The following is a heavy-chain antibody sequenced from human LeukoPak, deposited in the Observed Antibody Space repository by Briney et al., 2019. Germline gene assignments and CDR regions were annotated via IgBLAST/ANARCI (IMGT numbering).Heavy chain of an antibody. V-gene: IGHV4-59*01. J-gene: IGHJ6*03. CDR2: IYYSGST. CDR1: GGSISSYY. CDR3: AISTAMVNYYCMDV. Sequence: SETLSLTCTVSGGSISSYYWSWIRQPPGKGLEWIGYIYYSGSTNYNPSLKSRVTISVDTSKNQFSLKLSSVTAADTAVYYCAISTAMVNYYCMDVWGKGTTVTVSS. D-gene: IGHD5-18*01.